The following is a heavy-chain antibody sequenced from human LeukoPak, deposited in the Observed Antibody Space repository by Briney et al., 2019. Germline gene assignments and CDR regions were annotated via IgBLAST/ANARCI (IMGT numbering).Heavy chain of an antibody. CDR1: GFTFSSYW. D-gene: IGHD6-13*01. CDR2: IKQDGSEK. Sequence: GGSLRLSCAASGFTFSSYWMSWVRQAPGKGLEWVANIKQDGSEKYYVDSVKGRFTISRDNAKNSLYLQMNSLRAEDTAVYYCARTVSIAAAGTSFDYWGQGTLVTVSS. V-gene: IGHV3-7*01. CDR3: ARTVSIAAAGTSFDY. J-gene: IGHJ4*02.